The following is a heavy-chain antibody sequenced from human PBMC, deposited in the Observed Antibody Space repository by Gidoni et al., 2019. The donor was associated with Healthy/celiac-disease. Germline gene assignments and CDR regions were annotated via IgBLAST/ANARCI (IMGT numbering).Heavy chain of an antibody. V-gene: IGHV3-48*02. J-gene: IGHJ3*02. CDR3: ARDELYYDSSGYDAFDI. CDR2: ISSSSSTI. D-gene: IGHD3-22*01. CDR1: GFTFSSYS. Sequence: EVQLVESGGGLVQPGGSLRLSCAASGFTFSSYSMNWVRQAPGKGLEWVSYISSSSSTIYYADSVKGRFTISRDNAKNSLYLQMNSLRDEDTAVYYCARDELYYDSSGYDAFDIWGQGTMVTVSS.